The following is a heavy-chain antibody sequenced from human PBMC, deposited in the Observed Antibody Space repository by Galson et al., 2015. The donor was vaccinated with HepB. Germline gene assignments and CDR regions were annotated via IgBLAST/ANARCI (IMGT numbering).Heavy chain of an antibody. V-gene: IGHV3-11*06. CDR2: ISSSGSYT. CDR1: GFSFSDSY. D-gene: IGHD6-19*01. J-gene: IGHJ4*02. CDR3: ARGYNSGLDY. Sequence: SLRLSCAASGFSFSDSYMSWVRQAPGKGLEWVSFISSSGSYTNYADSVKGRFTISRDNAKKSLYLQINSLRTEDTAVYYCARGYNSGLDYWGQGTLVTVSS.